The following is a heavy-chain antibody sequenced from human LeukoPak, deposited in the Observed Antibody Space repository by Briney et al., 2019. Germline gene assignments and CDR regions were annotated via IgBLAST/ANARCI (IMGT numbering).Heavy chain of an antibody. Sequence: GGSLRLSCAVSGFTFSSCAMHWVRQPPGKGLEWVAVISYAGSNKYYADSVKGRFTISRDNSKNTLYLQMNSLRAEDTAVYFCAKDRGAAASYFDYWGQGTLVTVSS. J-gene: IGHJ4*02. CDR3: AKDRGAAASYFDY. CDR2: ISYAGSNK. CDR1: GFTFSSCA. D-gene: IGHD6-13*01. V-gene: IGHV3-30*04.